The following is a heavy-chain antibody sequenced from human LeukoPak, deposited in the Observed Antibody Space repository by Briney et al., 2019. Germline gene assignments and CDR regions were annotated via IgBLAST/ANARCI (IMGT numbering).Heavy chain of an antibody. V-gene: IGHV3-48*03. CDR1: GFTFSSYE. Sequence: GGSLRLSCAASGFTFSSYEMNWVRQAPGKGLEWVLYISSSGSTIYYADSVKGRFTISRDNAKNSLYLQMNSLRAEDTAVYYCATLGYCSGGSCYYYGMDVWGKGTTVTVSS. CDR2: ISSSGSTI. CDR3: ATLGYCSGGSCYYYGMDV. D-gene: IGHD2-15*01. J-gene: IGHJ6*04.